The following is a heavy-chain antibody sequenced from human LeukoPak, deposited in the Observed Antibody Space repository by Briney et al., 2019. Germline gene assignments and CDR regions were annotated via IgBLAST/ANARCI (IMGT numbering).Heavy chain of an antibody. D-gene: IGHD6-19*01. CDR3: ARSWVAGYGTVLDY. J-gene: IGHJ4*02. Sequence: GESLKISSSGSGYTFTNYWIGWVRQMPGKGLEWMGIIYPGDSDVRYSPSFQGQVTISADKSLTTAYLQWTSPKASDTAMYYCARSWVAGYGTVLDYWGQGTLVTVSS. V-gene: IGHV5-51*01. CDR2: IYPGDSDV. CDR1: GYTFTNYW.